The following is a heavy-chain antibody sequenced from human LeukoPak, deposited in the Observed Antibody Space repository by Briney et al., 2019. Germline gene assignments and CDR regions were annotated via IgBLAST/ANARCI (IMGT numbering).Heavy chain of an antibody. CDR2: INSDGSST. J-gene: IGHJ3*02. Sequence: GGSLRLTCAASGLTFSSYWMHWVRQAPGKGLVWVSRINSDGSSTSYADSVKGRFTISRDNAKNTLSLQMSSLRAEDTAVYYCARGLECGERPDAFDIWGQGTMVTVSA. V-gene: IGHV3-74*01. CDR3: ARGLECGERPDAFDI. D-gene: IGHD3-10*01. CDR1: GLTFSSYW.